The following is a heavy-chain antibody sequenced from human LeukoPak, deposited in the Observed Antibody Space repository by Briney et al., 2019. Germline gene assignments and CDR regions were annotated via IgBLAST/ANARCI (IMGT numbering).Heavy chain of an antibody. V-gene: IGHV1-18*01. D-gene: IGHD3-3*01. Sequence: GASVNVSCKASGYTFTSYGISWVRQAPGQGLEWMGRISAYNDNTKYAQKLQGRVTMTTETSTSTAYMELRSLRSGDTAIYYCARGGADYDIWSGHYLGYWGQGTLVTVSS. CDR2: ISAYNDNT. J-gene: IGHJ4*02. CDR1: GYTFTSYG. CDR3: ARGGADYDIWSGHYLGY.